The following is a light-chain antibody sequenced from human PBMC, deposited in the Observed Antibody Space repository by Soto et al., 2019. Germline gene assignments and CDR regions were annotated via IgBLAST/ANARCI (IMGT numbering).Light chain of an antibody. CDR1: QGISSY. CDR2: AAS. Sequence: AIRMTQSPSSLSASTGDRVTITCRASQGISSYLAWYQQKPGKAPKLLIYAASTLQSGVPSRFSGSGSGTDFTLTISCLQSEDFATYYCQQYYSYPPVTFGQGTEVDIK. CDR3: QQYYSYPPVT. V-gene: IGKV1-8*01. J-gene: IGKJ1*01.